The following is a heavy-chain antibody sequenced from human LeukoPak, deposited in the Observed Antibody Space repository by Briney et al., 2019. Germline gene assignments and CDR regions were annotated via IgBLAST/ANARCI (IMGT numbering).Heavy chain of an antibody. CDR2: IYYSGST. V-gene: IGHV4-59*01. D-gene: IGHD3-3*01. CDR1: GGSISSYY. Sequence: SATLSLTCTVSGGSISSYYWSWIRQPPGKGLEWIGYIYYSGSTNYNPSLKSRVTISVDTSKNQFSLKLSSVTAADTAVYYCATQRYDFWSGYSLGWFDPWGQGTLVTVSS. J-gene: IGHJ5*02. CDR3: ATQRYDFWSGYSLGWFDP.